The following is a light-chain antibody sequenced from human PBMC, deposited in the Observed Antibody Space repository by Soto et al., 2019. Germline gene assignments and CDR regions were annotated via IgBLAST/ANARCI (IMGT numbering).Light chain of an antibody. J-gene: IGKJ5*01. Sequence: EIVMTQSPATLSVSPGERATLSCRGSQSVRSKLAWYQQKHGQAPRLLIYGASSRATGIPGRFSGSGSGTNFTLTISRLEPEDFAVYYCQQYGSSRRITFGQGTRLENK. CDR1: QSVRSK. CDR3: QQYGSSRRIT. CDR2: GAS. V-gene: IGKV3-20*01.